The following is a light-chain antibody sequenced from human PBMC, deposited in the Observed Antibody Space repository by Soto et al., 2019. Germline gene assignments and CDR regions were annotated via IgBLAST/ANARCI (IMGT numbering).Light chain of an antibody. CDR3: SSYTSSSTVV. V-gene: IGLV2-14*01. CDR1: SSDIGGYNY. Sequence: QSALTQPASVSGSPGQSITISCTGTSSDIGGYNYVSWYQQHPGTAPKLMIYEVSNRPSGVSNRFSGSKSGNTASLTISGLQAEDEDDYYCSSYTSSSTVVFGGGTQLTVL. J-gene: IGLJ3*02. CDR2: EVS.